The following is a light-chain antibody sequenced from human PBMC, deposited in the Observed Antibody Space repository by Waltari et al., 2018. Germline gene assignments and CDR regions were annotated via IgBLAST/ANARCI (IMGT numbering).Light chain of an antibody. CDR1: SGIISTHY. CDR2: EDK. CDR3: QSYDNSLTV. J-gene: IGLJ3*02. Sequence: NFMLTQPHSVSESPGKTVTISCTRSSGIISTHYVQWYQQRPGSAPTNIIYEDKQRPSGVPERFSGSIDSSSNSASLTISGRKTEDEADYYCQSYDNSLTVFGGGTRLTVL. V-gene: IGLV6-57*04.